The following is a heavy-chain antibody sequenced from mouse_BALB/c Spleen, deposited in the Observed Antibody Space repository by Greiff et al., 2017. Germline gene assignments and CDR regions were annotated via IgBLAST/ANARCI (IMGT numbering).Heavy chain of an antibody. V-gene: IGHV2-5-1*01. D-gene: IGHD3-3*01. Sequence: VKLVESGPSLVQPSQSLSITCTVSGFSLTSYGVHWVRQSPGKGLEWLGVIWRGGSTDYNAAFMSRLSITKDNSKSQVFFKMNSLQADDTAIYCCAKSRDPYAMDYWGQGTSVTVSS. CDR3: AKSRDPYAMDY. CDR1: GFSLTSYG. J-gene: IGHJ4*01. CDR2: IWRGGST.